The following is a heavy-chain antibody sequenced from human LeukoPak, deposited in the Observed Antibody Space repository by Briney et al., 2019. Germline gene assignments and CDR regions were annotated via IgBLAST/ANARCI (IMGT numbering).Heavy chain of an antibody. CDR3: ARVSPYYYGSGSYVHGDY. Sequence: ASVKVSCKASGYTFTSYGISWVRQAPGQGLEWMGWISAYNGNTNYAQKLQGRVTMTTDTSTSTAYMELRSLRSDDTAVYYCARVSPYYYGSGSYVHGDYWGQGTLVTVSA. CDR2: ISAYNGNT. D-gene: IGHD3-10*01. J-gene: IGHJ4*02. CDR1: GYTFTSYG. V-gene: IGHV1-18*01.